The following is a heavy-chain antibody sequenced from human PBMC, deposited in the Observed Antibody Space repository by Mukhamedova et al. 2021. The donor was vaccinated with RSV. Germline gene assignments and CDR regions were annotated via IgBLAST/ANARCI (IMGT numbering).Heavy chain of an antibody. CDR1: GFTFSNYA. D-gene: IGHD4-17*01. J-gene: IGHJ4*01. V-gene: IGHV3-30*04. Sequence: GFTFSNYAIHWVRQAPGKGLEWVAVISFDGSNKYFGDSVKGRFTISRDNSKNTLDLQMNSLRPEDTAVYYCARGSFGEYHGGDFD. CDR2: ISFDGSNK. CDR3: ARGSFGEYHGGDFD.